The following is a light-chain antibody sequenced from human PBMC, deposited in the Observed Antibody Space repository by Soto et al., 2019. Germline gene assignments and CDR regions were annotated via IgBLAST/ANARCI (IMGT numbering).Light chain of an antibody. J-gene: IGKJ4*01. Sequence: EIVLTQSPGTLSLSPGERATLSCRASQSVSSSYLAWYQQKPGQAPRLLIYGASSMATGIPDRFSGSGSGTDFTITISRLEPEDFAVYYCQQYGSLLTFGGGTKVEIK. CDR3: QQYGSLLT. CDR2: GAS. V-gene: IGKV3-20*01. CDR1: QSVSSSY.